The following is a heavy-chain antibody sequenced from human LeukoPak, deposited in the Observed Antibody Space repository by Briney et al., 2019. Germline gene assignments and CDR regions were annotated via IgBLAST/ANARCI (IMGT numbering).Heavy chain of an antibody. V-gene: IGHV3-21*01. D-gene: IGHD5-12*01. CDR3: ATGYSASKRSYFYYMDV. J-gene: IGHJ6*03. Sequence: GGSLRLSCAASGFTFSSYSMNWVRQASGKGLEWVSSISSSSYIYYADSVKGRFTISRDNAKNSLYLQMNSLRAEDTAVYYCATGYSASKRSYFYYMDVWGKGTTVTVSS. CDR1: GFTFSSYS. CDR2: ISSSSYI.